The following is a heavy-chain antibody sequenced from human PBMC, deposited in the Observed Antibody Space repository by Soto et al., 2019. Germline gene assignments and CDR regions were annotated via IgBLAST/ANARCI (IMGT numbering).Heavy chain of an antibody. D-gene: IGHD6-19*01. CDR1: GFTFNRYA. J-gene: IGHJ4*02. Sequence: GGSLRLSCSASGFTFNRYAMGWVRQAPGKGLEWVSAIIDDGGRAYYADSVKGRFTISRDNFKNTLSLQMNSLRAEDTAVYYCAKDKMEQWLVGGYFDYWGQGTQVTVSS. CDR3: AKDKMEQWLVGGYFDY. CDR2: IIDDGGRA. V-gene: IGHV3-23*01.